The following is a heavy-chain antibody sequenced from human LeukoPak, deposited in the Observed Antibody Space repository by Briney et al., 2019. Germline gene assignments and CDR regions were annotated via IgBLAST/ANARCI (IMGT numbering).Heavy chain of an antibody. V-gene: IGHV4-30-2*01. D-gene: IGHD3-10*01. CDR1: GGSISSGDFP. J-gene: IGHJ4*02. CDR2: IFHTGHT. CDR3: ARGFYGAGSHFDY. Sequence: SETLSLTCAVSGGSISSGDFPWSWIRQPPGRGLEWIGYIFHTGHTSYNPSLKSRVTISVDMSKNQLSLRLTSVTAADTAVYYCARGFYGAGSHFDYWGQGTLVTVSS.